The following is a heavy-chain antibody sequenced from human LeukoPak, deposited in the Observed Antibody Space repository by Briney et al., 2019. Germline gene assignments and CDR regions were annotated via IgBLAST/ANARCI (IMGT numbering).Heavy chain of an antibody. CDR1: GFTFSSYG. Sequence: SGGSLRLSCAASGFTFSSYGMHWVRKAPGKGLEWVAVIWYDGSNKYYADSVKGRFTISRDNSKNTLYLQMNSLRAEDTAVYYCAKQQLVTIALDYWGQGTLVTVSS. V-gene: IGHV3-33*06. J-gene: IGHJ4*02. CDR2: IWYDGSNK. D-gene: IGHD6-13*01. CDR3: AKQQLVTIALDY.